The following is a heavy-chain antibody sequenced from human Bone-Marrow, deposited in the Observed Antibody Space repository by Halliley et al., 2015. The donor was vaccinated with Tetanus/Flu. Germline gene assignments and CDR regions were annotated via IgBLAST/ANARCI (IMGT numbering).Heavy chain of an antibody. CDR3: VGYDSSGYYSNRFDP. D-gene: IGHD3-22*01. J-gene: IGHJ5*02. CDR2: IFYSGST. Sequence: GYIFYSGSTNYNPSLKSRVTMSVDTSKNPVSLKLTTVTAADTAVYYCVGYDSSGYYSNRFDPWGQGILVTVSS. V-gene: IGHV4-61*03.